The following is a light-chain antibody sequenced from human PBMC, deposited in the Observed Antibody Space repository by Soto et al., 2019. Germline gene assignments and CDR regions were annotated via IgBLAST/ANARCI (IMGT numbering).Light chain of an antibody. J-gene: IGKJ5*01. CDR2: AAS. CDR3: QQSYSTPTT. CDR1: QSISSY. V-gene: IGKV1-39*01. Sequence: DIQMTQSPSSLSASVGDRVTITCRASQSISSYLNWYQQKPGKAPKLLIYAASSLQSAVPSRFSGSGSGTDFTLTISTLQPEVFSTYYCQQSYSTPTTFAPGTRLAIK.